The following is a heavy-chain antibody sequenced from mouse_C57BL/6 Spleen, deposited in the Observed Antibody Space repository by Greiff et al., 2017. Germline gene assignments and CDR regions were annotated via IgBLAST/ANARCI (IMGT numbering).Heavy chain of an antibody. J-gene: IGHJ1*03. D-gene: IGHD1-1*01. Sequence: EVQLVESGGGLVKPGGSLKLSCAASGFTFSDYGMHWVRQAPEKGLEWVAYISSGSSTIYYADTVKGRFTISRDNAKNTLFLQMTSLRSEDTAMYYCARDYYGSSYGWYFDGWGTGTTVTVSS. V-gene: IGHV5-17*01. CDR1: GFTFSDYG. CDR3: ARDYYGSSYGWYFDG. CDR2: ISSGSSTI.